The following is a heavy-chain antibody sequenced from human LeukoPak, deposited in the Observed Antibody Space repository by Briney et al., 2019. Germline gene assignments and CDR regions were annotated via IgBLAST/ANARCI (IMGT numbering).Heavy chain of an antibody. J-gene: IGHJ6*03. D-gene: IGHD3-10*01. V-gene: IGHV3-21*01. CDR3: ARDATMVPLYYYYYMDV. CDR2: INSSSGYI. CDR1: GFTFRNYN. Sequence: PGGSLRLSCAASGFTFRNYNMNWVRQAPGKGLEWVSSINSSSGYIYYADSVKGRFTISRDNAKNSLYLQMYSLRAEDTAVYYCARDATMVPLYYYYYMDVWGKGTTVTVSS.